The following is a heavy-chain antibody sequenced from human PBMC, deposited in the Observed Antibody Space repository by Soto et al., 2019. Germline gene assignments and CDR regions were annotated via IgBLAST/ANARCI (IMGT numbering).Heavy chain of an antibody. CDR2: INAGNGNR. V-gene: IGHV1-3*01. Sequence: QVQLVQSGAEVKKPGASVRVSCKASGYTFTAYVMHWARQAPEQSLEWMGWINAGNGNRKYSENFQGRISITWDTSASTAYMELSSLRSEDTAVYYCAAYSGSSGWFDPWGQGTLVTVSS. CDR3: AAYSGSSGWFDP. CDR1: GYTFTAYV. J-gene: IGHJ5*02. D-gene: IGHD6-6*01.